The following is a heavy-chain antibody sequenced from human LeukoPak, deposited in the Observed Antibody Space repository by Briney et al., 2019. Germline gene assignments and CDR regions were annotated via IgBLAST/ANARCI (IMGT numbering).Heavy chain of an antibody. J-gene: IGHJ6*03. CDR1: GYTFTSYD. CDR3: ARVGASQYYYDSSGYYPYYYMDV. V-gene: IGHV1-8*03. Sequence: ASVKVSCKASGYTFTSYDINWVRQATGQGLEWMGWMNPNSGNTGYAQKFQGRVTITRNTSISTAYMELSRLRSDDTAVYYCARVGASQYYYDSSGYYPYYYMDVWGKGTTVTISS. D-gene: IGHD3-22*01. CDR2: MNPNSGNT.